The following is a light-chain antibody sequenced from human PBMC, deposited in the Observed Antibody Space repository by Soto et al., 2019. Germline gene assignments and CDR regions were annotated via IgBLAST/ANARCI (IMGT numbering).Light chain of an antibody. Sequence: EIVLTQSPGTLSLSPGERATLSCRASQSVSGSYLAWYQQKPGQAPRLLIYGASSRATGIPDRFSGSGSGTDFTLTISRLEPEDFALYYCQQYGSSPAFGGGTKVEIK. V-gene: IGKV3-20*01. CDR2: GAS. CDR3: QQYGSSPA. J-gene: IGKJ4*01. CDR1: QSVSGSY.